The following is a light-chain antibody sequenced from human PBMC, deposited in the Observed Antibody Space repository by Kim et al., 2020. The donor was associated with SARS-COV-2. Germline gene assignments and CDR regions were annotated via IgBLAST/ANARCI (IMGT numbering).Light chain of an antibody. Sequence: QLVLTQSPSASASLGASVKLTCTLSSGHSSYAIAWHQQQPEKGPRYLMKLNSDGSHSKGHGIPDRFSGSSSGAERYLTISSLQSEDEADYYCQTWGTGSWVFGGGTQLTVL. J-gene: IGLJ3*02. CDR1: SGHSSYA. CDR2: LNSDGSH. CDR3: QTWGTGSWV. V-gene: IGLV4-69*01.